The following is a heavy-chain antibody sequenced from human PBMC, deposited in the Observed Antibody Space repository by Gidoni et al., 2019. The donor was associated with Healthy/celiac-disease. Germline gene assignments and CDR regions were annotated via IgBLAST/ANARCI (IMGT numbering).Heavy chain of an antibody. CDR3: ARHWGVAAAGKRGWFDP. CDR1: GYSFTSYW. Sequence: EVQLVQSGAAVKTPGDSLRISCTGSGYSFTSYWISWVRQMPGKGLEWMGRIDPSDSYTNYSPSFQGHVTISADNSISTAYLQWSSLKASDTAMYYCARHWGVAAAGKRGWFDPWGQGTLVTVSS. CDR2: IDPSDSYT. J-gene: IGHJ5*02. V-gene: IGHV5-10-1*03. D-gene: IGHD6-13*01.